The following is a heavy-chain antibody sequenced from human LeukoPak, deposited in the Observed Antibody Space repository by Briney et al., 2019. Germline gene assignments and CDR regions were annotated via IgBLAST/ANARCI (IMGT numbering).Heavy chain of an antibody. V-gene: IGHV3-23*01. Sequence: PGGSLRLSCAASGFTFSSYAMSWVRQAPGKGLEWVSAISGSGGSTYYADSVKGRFTISRDNSKNTLYLQMNSLRAEDTAVYYCAGTYYDFWSCYMNWFDPWGQGTLVTVSS. D-gene: IGHD3-3*01. J-gene: IGHJ5*02. CDR3: AGTYYDFWSCYMNWFDP. CDR2: ISGSGGST. CDR1: GFTFSSYA.